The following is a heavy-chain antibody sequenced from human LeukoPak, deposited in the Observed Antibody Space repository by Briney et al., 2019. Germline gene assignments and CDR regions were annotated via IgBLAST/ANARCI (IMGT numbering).Heavy chain of an antibody. CDR2: IKQDGSEK. CDR3: AREGGYGGVFDY. V-gene: IGHV3-7*05. Sequence: GGSLRLSCAASRFTFSSYWMTWVRQAPAKGLEWVANIKQDGSEKYYVGSVKGRFTISRDNTKNSLYLQVNSLRAEDTAVYYCAREGGYGGVFDYWGQGTLVTVSS. D-gene: IGHD5-12*01. J-gene: IGHJ4*02. CDR1: RFTFSSYW.